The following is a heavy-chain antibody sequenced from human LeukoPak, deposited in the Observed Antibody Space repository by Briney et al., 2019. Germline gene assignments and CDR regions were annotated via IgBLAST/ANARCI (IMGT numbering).Heavy chain of an antibody. CDR1: GFSFTGYY. Sequence: ASVNVSCKPSGFSFTGYYLHGLRQAPGQGLEGMGWINPSRCATKLAQKLQGRVTLTTDTSITTAYMTLSGLRSDDPAAYFCARGIVLVAVPIAVPPYFDYWGQGTLVTVSS. J-gene: IGHJ4*02. CDR3: ARGIVLVAVPIAVPPYFDY. CDR2: INPSRCAT. D-gene: IGHD5-12*01. V-gene: IGHV1-2*02.